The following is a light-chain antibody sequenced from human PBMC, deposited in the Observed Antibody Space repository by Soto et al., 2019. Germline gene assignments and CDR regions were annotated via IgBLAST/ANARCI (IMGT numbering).Light chain of an antibody. CDR1: QDISNF. CDR3: QQYHTYPPT. CDR2: AAS. Sequence: DIQMTQSPSSLSAFVGDRVTITCRASQDISNFLAWYQRKPGKAPESLIFAASSLQSGVPSQLSGSGSGTDFTLTISSLQPEDFATYYCQQYHTYPPTFGGGTKVEIK. J-gene: IGKJ4*01. V-gene: IGKV1-16*02.